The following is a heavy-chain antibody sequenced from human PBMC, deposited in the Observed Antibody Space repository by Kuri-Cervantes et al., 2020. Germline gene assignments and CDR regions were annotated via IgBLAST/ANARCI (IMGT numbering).Heavy chain of an antibody. V-gene: IGHV1-8*01. D-gene: IGHD3-3*01. J-gene: IGHJ6*03. CDR1: GYTLTELS. Sequence: ASVKVSCKVSGYTLTELSMHWVRQAPGKGLEWMGWMNPNSGNTGYAQKFQGRVTMTRNTSISTAYMELSSLRSEDTAVYYCAREHRITIFGVVIRIRTHMDVWGKGTTVTVSS. CDR3: AREHRITIFGVVIRIRTHMDV. CDR2: MNPNSGNT.